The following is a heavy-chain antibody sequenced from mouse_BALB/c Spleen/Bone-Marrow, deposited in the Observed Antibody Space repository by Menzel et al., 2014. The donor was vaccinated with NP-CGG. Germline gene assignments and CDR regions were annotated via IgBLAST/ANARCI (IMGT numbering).Heavy chain of an antibody. CDR1: GFAFSSYD. V-gene: IGHV5-12-1*01. J-gene: IGHJ3*02. D-gene: IGHD1-1*01. CDR3: ARQILRGFGY. CDR2: ISSGGGST. Sequence: EVMLAESGGGLVKPGGSLKLSCAASGFAFSSYDMSWVRQTPEKRLEWVAYISSGGGSTYYADTVKGRFTISRDNAKNTLYLQMSSLKSEDTAMYYCARQILRGFGYWGQGTPVTVSA.